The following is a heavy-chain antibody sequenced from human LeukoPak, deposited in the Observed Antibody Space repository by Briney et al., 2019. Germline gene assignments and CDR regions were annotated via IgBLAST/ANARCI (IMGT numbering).Heavy chain of an antibody. CDR3: AGSRGLDY. D-gene: IGHD3-10*01. Sequence: GGSLRLSCAASGLIFSTYAMHWVRQAPGKGLEWVAVISYDGSNKYYAGSVKGRFTISRDNSKNTLYLQMNSLRAEDTAVYYCAGSRGLDYWGQGTLVTVSS. V-gene: IGHV3-30*04. CDR2: ISYDGSNK. J-gene: IGHJ4*02. CDR1: GLIFSTYA.